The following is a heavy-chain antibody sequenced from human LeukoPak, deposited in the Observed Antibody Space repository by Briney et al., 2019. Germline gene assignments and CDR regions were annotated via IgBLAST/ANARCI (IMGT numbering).Heavy chain of an antibody. CDR1: GGTFSSYA. Sequence: ASVKVSCKASGGTFSSYAISWVRQAPGQGLEWMGRIIPIFGTANYAQKFQGRVTITTDESTSTAYIELSSLRSEDTAVYYCARDPGYDILTGRKAPFFDYWGQGTLVTVSS. CDR2: IIPIFGTA. D-gene: IGHD3-9*01. V-gene: IGHV1-69*05. CDR3: ARDPGYDILTGRKAPFFDY. J-gene: IGHJ4*02.